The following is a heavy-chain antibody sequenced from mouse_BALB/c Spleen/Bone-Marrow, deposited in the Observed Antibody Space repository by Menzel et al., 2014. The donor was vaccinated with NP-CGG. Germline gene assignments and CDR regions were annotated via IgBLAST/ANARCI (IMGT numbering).Heavy chain of an antibody. J-gene: IGHJ4*01. CDR3: ARAVDVMYD. V-gene: IGHV1-39*01. D-gene: IGHD1-1*01. Sequence: EVQGVESGPELEKPGASVKISCEASGYSFTGYNMNWVKQSNGKRLEWLGNIDPYYGGTSYNQKFKGKATLTVDKSSSTAYMQLKSLTSEDSAVYYCARAVDVMYDWVQGTPVTVAS. CDR1: GYSFTGYN. CDR2: IDPYYGGT.